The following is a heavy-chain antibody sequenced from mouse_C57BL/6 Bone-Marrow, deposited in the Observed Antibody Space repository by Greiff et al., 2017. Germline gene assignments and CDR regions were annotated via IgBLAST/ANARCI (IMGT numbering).Heavy chain of an antibody. J-gene: IGHJ2*01. CDR2: IYPRSGNT. CDR1: GYTFTSYG. Sequence: VQLQESGAELARPGASVKLSCKASGYTFTSYGISWVKQRTGQGLEWIGEIYPRSGNTYYNEKFKGKATLTADKSSSTAYMGLRSLTSEDSAVYFCARDDYDGVYFDYWCQGTTLTVSA. CDR3: ARDDYDGVYFDY. D-gene: IGHD2-4*01. V-gene: IGHV1-81*01.